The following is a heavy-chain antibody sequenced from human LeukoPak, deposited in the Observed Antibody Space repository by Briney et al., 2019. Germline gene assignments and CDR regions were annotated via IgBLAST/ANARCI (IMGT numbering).Heavy chain of an antibody. CDR2: ISSSGSTI. Sequence: GGSLRLSCAASGFTFSSYETNWVRQAPGKGLEWVSYISSSGSTIYYADSVKGRFTISRDNAKNSLYLQMNSLRAEDTAVYYRARGAAALAEYFQHWGQGTLVTVSS. D-gene: IGHD2-2*01. CDR1: GFTFSSYE. CDR3: ARGAAALAEYFQH. J-gene: IGHJ1*01. V-gene: IGHV3-48*03.